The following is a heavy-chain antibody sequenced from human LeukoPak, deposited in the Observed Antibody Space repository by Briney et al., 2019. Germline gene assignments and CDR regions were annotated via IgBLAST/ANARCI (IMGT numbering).Heavy chain of an antibody. D-gene: IGHD3-10*01. CDR2: LSGSGGST. Sequence: PGGSLRLSCAASGFTFSSYAMSWVRQAPGKGLEWVPTLSGSGGSTYYADSAKGRFTISRDNSKNTLYLQMNSLRAEDTAVYYCAKGGFGDLDYWGQGTLVTVSS. J-gene: IGHJ4*02. CDR1: GFTFSSYA. V-gene: IGHV3-23*01. CDR3: AKGGFGDLDY.